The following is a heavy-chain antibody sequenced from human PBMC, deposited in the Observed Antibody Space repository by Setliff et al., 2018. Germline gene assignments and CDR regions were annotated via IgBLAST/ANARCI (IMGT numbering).Heavy chain of an antibody. Sequence: PGGSLRLSCAASGFTFSSYGMHWVRQAPGKGLEWVAFIRYDGSNKYYADSVKGRFTISRDNSKNTLYLQMNSLRAEDTAVYYCAKDRSDTYYYDSSGYHDYWGQGTLVTVS. CDR2: IRYDGSNK. J-gene: IGHJ4*02. CDR3: AKDRSDTYYYDSSGYHDY. D-gene: IGHD3-22*01. V-gene: IGHV3-30*02. CDR1: GFTFSSYG.